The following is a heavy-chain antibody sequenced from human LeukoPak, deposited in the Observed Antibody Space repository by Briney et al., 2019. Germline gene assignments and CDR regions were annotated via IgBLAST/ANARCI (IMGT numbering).Heavy chain of an antibody. V-gene: IGHV4-39*01. CDR3: ASQIIQMSTIYRFDP. D-gene: IGHD5-24*01. J-gene: IGHJ5*02. CDR2: MFHSGTT. Sequence: SETLSLTCTVSGGSISSNSYYWGWIRRPPGKGLEWIGSMFHSGTTYYNPSLKSRVTISVDTSKSQFSLQLSSVTAADTAVYYCASQIIQMSTIYRFDPWGQGTLVTVSS. CDR1: GGSISSNSYY.